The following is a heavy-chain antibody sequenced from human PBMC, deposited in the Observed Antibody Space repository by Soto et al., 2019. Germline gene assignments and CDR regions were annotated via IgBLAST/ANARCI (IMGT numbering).Heavy chain of an antibody. CDR1: GYSFTSYW. D-gene: IGHD6-19*01. Sequence: GESLKISCKGSGYSFTSYWIGWVRQMPGKGLEWMGIIYPGDSDTRYSPSFQGQVTISADKSISTAYMELSSLRSEDTAVYYCATDQGVAVGRNYYYYGMDVWGQGTTVTVSS. CDR2: IYPGDSDT. CDR3: ATDQGVAVGRNYYYYGMDV. V-gene: IGHV5-51*01. J-gene: IGHJ6*02.